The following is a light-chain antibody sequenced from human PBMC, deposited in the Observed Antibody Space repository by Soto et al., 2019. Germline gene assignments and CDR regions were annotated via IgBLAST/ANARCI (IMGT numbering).Light chain of an antibody. Sequence: QSVLTRPPSASGTPGQRVTISCSGSSSNIGSNYVYWYQQLPGTAPKLLIYRNNQRPSGVPDRFSGSKSGTSASLAISGLRSEDEADYYCAAWDDSLSGEVVFGGGTQLTVL. CDR3: AAWDDSLSGEVV. J-gene: IGLJ2*01. CDR1: SSNIGSNY. V-gene: IGLV1-47*01. CDR2: RNN.